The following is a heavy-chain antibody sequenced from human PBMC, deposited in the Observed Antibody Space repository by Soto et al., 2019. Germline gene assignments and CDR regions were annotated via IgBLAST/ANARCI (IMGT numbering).Heavy chain of an antibody. D-gene: IGHD3-10*01. V-gene: IGHV3-33*01. CDR1: GFTFSSYG. J-gene: IGHJ6*02. CDR2: IWYDGSNK. Sequence: GGSLRLSCAASGFTFSSYGMHWVRQAPGKGLEWVAVIWYDGSNKYYADSVKGRFTISRDNSKNTLYLQMNSLRAEDTAVYYCARSFMVRGPPYGMDVWGQGTTVTVSS. CDR3: ARSFMVRGPPYGMDV.